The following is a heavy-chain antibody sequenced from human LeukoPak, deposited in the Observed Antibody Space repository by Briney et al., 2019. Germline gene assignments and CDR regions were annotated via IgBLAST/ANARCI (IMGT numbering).Heavy chain of an antibody. V-gene: IGHV4-30-4*01. D-gene: IGHD1-7*01. Sequence: SETLSLTCTISSGSISSGDFYWTWIRQPPGKGLEWIGYINYSGNTYYNPSLRSQVTLSVDTSKNHFSLKLTSVTAADTAVYYCARPGITGTTWGQGTLVTVSS. CDR2: INYSGNT. CDR1: SGSISSGDFY. CDR3: ARPGITGTT. J-gene: IGHJ5*02.